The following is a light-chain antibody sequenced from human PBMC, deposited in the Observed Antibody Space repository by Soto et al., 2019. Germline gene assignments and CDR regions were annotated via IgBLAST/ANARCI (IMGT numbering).Light chain of an antibody. CDR1: QGINSW. V-gene: IGKV1D-16*01. CDR2: AAS. CDR3: PLYTISPLT. J-gene: IGKJ4*01. Sequence: DVQMTQSPSSLSASVGDRVTITCRASQGINSWLAWYQQKPEKAPKSLIYAASSLQTGVPSRFSGSGSGTDFTLTISNLQPEDSATYYCPLYTISPLTFGGGTKVEIK.